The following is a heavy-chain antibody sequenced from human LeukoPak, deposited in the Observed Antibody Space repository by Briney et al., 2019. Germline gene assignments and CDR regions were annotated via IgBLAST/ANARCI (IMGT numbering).Heavy chain of an antibody. V-gene: IGHV3-11*06. CDR2: ISSSSSYT. D-gene: IGHD2-2*01. CDR1: GFTFSDYY. CDR3: ARDPTSEGRRDY. Sequence: PGGSLRLSCAASGFTFSDYYMSWIRQAPGKGLEWVSYISSSSSYTNYADSVKGRFTISRDNAKNSLYLQMNSLRAEDTAVYYCARDPTSEGRRDYWGQGTLVTVSS. J-gene: IGHJ4*02.